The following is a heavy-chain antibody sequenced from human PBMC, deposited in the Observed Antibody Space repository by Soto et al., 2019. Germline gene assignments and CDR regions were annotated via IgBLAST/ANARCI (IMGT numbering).Heavy chain of an antibody. CDR1: GGSISRSNW. CDR2: ISHSGST. Sequence: QVQLQESGPGLVKPSGTLSLTCAVSGGSISRSNWWSWVRQPPGKGLEWIGEISHSGSTNYNPSRQSPVTISADQSKHLSSLELPSVTAAGPAVYSCAGGLGGYGVRGALVPWGQGTLVSVSS. CDR3: AGGLGGYGVRGALVP. V-gene: IGHV4-4*02. D-gene: IGHD3-16*01. J-gene: IGHJ5*02.